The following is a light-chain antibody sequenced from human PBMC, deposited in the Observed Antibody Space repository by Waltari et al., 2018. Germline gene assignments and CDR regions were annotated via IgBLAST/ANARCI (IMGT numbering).Light chain of an antibody. Sequence: EIVLTQSPVTLSLSPGERATLTCRASQRVSSSDLACYQQKPGQAPRLLIYGASSRATGIPDRFRGSGSGTDFTLTISRLEPEDFAVYYCQQYGSSPAFGQGTKLEIK. J-gene: IGKJ2*01. CDR3: QQYGSSPA. CDR1: QRVSSSD. CDR2: GAS. V-gene: IGKV3-20*01.